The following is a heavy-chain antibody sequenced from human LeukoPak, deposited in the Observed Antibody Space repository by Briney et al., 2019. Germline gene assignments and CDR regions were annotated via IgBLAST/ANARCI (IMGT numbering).Heavy chain of an antibody. J-gene: IGHJ4*02. D-gene: IGHD6-19*01. V-gene: IGHV3-23*01. CDR2: ISGSGDNT. CDR1: RFSFSSYA. Sequence: GGSLTLSCAASRFSFSSYAMSWVRQAPGKGLEWVSSISGSGDNTYYAESVKGRFTISRDNSKNTLFLQMNSLRAEDTAVFYCAKRSGYTTGWFFDFWSQGTLVTVSS. CDR3: AKRSGYTTGWFFDF.